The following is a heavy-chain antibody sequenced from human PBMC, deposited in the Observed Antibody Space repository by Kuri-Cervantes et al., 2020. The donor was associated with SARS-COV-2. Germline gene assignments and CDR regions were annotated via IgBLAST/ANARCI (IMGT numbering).Heavy chain of an antibody. D-gene: IGHD4-17*01. CDR2: IYPGDSDT. J-gene: IGHJ6*03. V-gene: IGHV5-51*01. CDR1: GYSFTTYW. CDR3: ARRAYGEQVDYYYMDV. Sequence: KVSCKGSGYSFTTYWIGWVRQMPGKGLEWMGIIYPGDSDTRCSPSFQGQVTISADKSISTAFLQWSSLKASDTAIYYCARRAYGEQVDYYYMDVWGKGTTVTVSS.